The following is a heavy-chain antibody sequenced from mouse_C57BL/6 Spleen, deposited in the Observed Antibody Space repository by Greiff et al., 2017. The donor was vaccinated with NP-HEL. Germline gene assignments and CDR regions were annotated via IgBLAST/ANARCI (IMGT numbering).Heavy chain of an antibody. CDR2: INPNNGGT. J-gene: IGHJ2*01. CDR3: ARRVYGNYFFDY. Sequence: VQLQQSGPELVKPGASVKMSCKASGYTFTDYNMHWVKQSHGKSLEWIGYINPNNGGTSYNQKFKGKATLTVNKSSSTAYMELRSLTSEDSAVYYCARRVYGNYFFDYWGQGTTLTVSS. D-gene: IGHD2-1*01. V-gene: IGHV1-22*01. CDR1: GYTFTDYN.